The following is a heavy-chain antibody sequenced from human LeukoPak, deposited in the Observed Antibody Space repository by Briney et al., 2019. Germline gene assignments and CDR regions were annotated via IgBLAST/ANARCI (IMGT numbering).Heavy chain of an antibody. CDR3: ATEAPRSYYFDY. V-gene: IGHV1-46*01. Sequence: ASVEVSCKASEDTFTYYHIHWVRQAPGQGVEWMGAVYATGGTTINTQNFQGRVTMTRDTPTGTVYMELSSLRFEDTAMYYCATEAPRSYYFDYWGQGILVTVSS. CDR2: VYATGGTT. CDR1: EDTFTYYH. J-gene: IGHJ4*02.